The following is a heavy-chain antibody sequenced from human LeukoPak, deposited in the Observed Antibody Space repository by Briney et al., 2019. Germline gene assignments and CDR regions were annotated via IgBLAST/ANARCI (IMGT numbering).Heavy chain of an antibody. J-gene: IGHJ5*02. CDR1: GVSISSSSYY. Sequence: PSETLSLTCTVSGVSISSSSYYWGWIRQPPGKGLEWIGSIYYSGTTYYNPSLKSRVTISVDTSKNQFSLKLSSVTAADTAVYYCARLREGANWFDPWGQGTLVTVSS. CDR3: ARLREGANWFDP. D-gene: IGHD1-26*01. V-gene: IGHV4-39*01. CDR2: IYYSGTT.